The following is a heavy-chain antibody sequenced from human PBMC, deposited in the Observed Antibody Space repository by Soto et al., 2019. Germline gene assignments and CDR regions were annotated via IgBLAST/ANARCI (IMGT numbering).Heavy chain of an antibody. V-gene: IGHV1-18*01. D-gene: IGHD6-13*01. J-gene: IGHJ5*01. Sequence: VQLVQSGAELKMPGASVKVSCKTSGYIFSNYGLTWVRQAPGQGLDWMGWISIYVSYSHSSPNFHGRLIMTTDTSTNTAFMELRNLRIDDTAVYFCAKNSSRAWLESWGQGTLITVSS. CDR3: AKNSSRAWLES. CDR1: GYIFSNYG. CDR2: ISIYVSYS.